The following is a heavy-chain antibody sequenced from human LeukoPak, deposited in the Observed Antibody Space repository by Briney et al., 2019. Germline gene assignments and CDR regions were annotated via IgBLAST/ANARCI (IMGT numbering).Heavy chain of an antibody. V-gene: IGHV3-33*06. CDR2: IFNDGSNQ. D-gene: IGHD4-11*01. CDR1: KFIFSHYG. J-gene: IGHJ4*02. Sequence: PGRSLRLSCAASKFIFSHYGMHWVRQAPGKGLEWVAVIFNDGSNQYYADSVKGRFTVPRDNSQNMLYLQMNSLRPEDTAVYYCVKDAERGFDYSNSLEKWGQGTLVTVSS. CDR3: VKDAERGFDYSNSLEK.